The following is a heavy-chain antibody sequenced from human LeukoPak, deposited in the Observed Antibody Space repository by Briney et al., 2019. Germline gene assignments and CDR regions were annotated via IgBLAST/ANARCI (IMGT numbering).Heavy chain of an antibody. CDR2: IEPCDSYT. CDR1: EYNFTSYW. J-gene: IGHJ5*02. CDR3: ARLAGEVPAAMSAKAAGKSFDP. V-gene: IGHV5-10-1*01. D-gene: IGHD2-2*01. Sequence: GDSVRISCFGSEYNFTSYWISWVRQMPGTGLEWMDKIEPCDSYTNYSPSLQGHVTISADKSISTAYLQWSSLTATDIAMYYCARLAGEVPAAMSAKAAGKSFDPWGQGTLVTVSS.